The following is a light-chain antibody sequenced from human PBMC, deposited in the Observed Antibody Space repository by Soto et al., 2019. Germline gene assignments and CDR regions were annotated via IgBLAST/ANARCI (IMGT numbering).Light chain of an antibody. CDR1: SSNIGAGYD. V-gene: IGLV1-40*01. CDR2: EGS. Sequence: QSVLTQPPSVSGAPGQRVTISCTGSSSNIGAGYDVHWYQQLPGTAPKLMIYEGSKRPSGVSNRFSGSKSGNTASLTISGLQAEDEADYYCCSYAGSSTVVFGGGTKLTVL. CDR3: CSYAGSSTVV. J-gene: IGLJ2*01.